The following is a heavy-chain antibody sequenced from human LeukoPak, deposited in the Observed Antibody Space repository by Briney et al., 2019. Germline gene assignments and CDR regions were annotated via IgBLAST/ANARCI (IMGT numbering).Heavy chain of an antibody. CDR1: GYTFTSYG. V-gene: IGHV1-69*13. CDR2: IIPIFGTA. D-gene: IGHD3-9*01. CDR3: ARGFGGDILTGYTQYYYYYMDV. J-gene: IGHJ6*03. Sequence: RASVKVSCKASGYTFTSYGISWVRQAPAQGLEWMGGIIPIFGTANYAQKFQGRVTITADESTSTAYMELSSLRSEDTAVYYCARGFGGDILTGYTQYYYYYMDVWGKGTTVTISS.